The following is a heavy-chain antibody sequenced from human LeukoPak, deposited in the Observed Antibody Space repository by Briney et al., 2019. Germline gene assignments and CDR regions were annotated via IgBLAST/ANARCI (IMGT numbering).Heavy chain of an antibody. J-gene: IGHJ4*02. Sequence: GGSLRLSCTASGFTFGDYAMSWFRQAPGKGLEWVGFIRSKAYGGTTEYAASVKGRFTISRDDSKSIAYLQMNSLKTEDTAVYYCTLLYYYGSGTYYFDYWGQGTLVTVSS. D-gene: IGHD3-10*01. CDR2: IRSKAYGGTT. CDR3: TLLYYYGSGTYYFDY. CDR1: GFTFGDYA. V-gene: IGHV3-49*03.